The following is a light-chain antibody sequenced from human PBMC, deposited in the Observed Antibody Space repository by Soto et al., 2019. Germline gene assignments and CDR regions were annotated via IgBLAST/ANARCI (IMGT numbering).Light chain of an antibody. J-gene: IGKJ1*01. V-gene: IGKV3-20*01. CDR3: QQHGNSPWT. Sequence: EIVLTQSPGTLSLSPGERDTLSCRASQSVSSSYLAWYQQKPGQAPRLLIYGASSRATGIPGRFSGSGSGTDFTLTISRLEPEDFAVYYCQQHGNSPWTFGQGTKVDIK. CDR1: QSVSSSY. CDR2: GAS.